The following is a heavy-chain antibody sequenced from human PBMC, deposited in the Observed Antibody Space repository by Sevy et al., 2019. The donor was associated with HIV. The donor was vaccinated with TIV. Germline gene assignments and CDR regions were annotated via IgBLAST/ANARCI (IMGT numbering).Heavy chain of an antibody. CDR2: ISGGGGST. D-gene: IGHD3-22*01. Sequence: GGSLRLSCAASGFTFSSYAMSWVRQAPGKGLEWVSVISGGGGSTYYADSVKGRFTISRDNSKNTLYLQMNSLRAEDKAIYYCAKDEGSYDSSGYYSGFDYWGQGTLVTVSS. J-gene: IGHJ4*02. V-gene: IGHV3-23*01. CDR1: GFTFSSYA. CDR3: AKDEGSYDSSGYYSGFDY.